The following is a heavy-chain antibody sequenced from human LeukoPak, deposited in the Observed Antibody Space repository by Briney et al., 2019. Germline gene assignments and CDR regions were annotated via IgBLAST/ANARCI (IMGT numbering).Heavy chain of an antibody. CDR2: ISTSSVNI. J-gene: IGHJ5*02. V-gene: IGHV3-48*04. CDR1: GFTFSAYS. D-gene: IGHD2-8*01. Sequence: GGSLRLSCVASGFTFSAYSMNWVRQAPGKGLEWVSYISTSSVNIYYADSVKGRFTISRENAKNSLYLQMNSLRAEDTAVYYCARDVSHCTDGVCSGSWGQGTLVTVSS. CDR3: ARDVSHCTDGVCSGS.